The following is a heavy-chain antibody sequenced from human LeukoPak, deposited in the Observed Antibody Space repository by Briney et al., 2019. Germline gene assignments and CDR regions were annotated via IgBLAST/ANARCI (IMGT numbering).Heavy chain of an antibody. CDR2: ISYDGSNK. J-gene: IGHJ6*03. CDR1: GFTFSSYG. Sequence: GGSLRLSCAASGFTFSSYGMHWVRQAPGKGLEWVAVISYDGSNKYYADSVKGRFTISRDNSKNTLYLQMNSLRAEDTAVYYCAKSLYYYYYYMDVWGKGTTVTVSS. CDR3: AKSLYYYYYYMDV. V-gene: IGHV3-30*18.